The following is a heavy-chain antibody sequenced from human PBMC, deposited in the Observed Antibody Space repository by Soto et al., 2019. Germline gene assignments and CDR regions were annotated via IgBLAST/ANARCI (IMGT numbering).Heavy chain of an antibody. Sequence: ASQTLSLTCTVSGGSISSYYWSWIRQPQGKGLEWIGYIYYSGSTNYNPPLKSRVTISVDTSKNQFSLKLSSVTAADTAVYYCARTGYYYDSSGYYFDYWGQGTLVTSPQ. D-gene: IGHD3-22*01. V-gene: IGHV4-59*08. CDR2: IYYSGST. CDR3: ARTGYYYDSSGYYFDY. J-gene: IGHJ4*02. CDR1: GGSISSYY.